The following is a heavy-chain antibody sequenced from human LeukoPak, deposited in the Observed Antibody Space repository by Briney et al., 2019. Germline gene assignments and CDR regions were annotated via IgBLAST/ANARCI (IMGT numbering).Heavy chain of an antibody. CDR1: GFSVSSRGVA. J-gene: IGHJ4*02. CDR2: IFWHDEK. CDR3: ALRFSEALAFDY. V-gene: IGHV2-5*01. Sequence: SGPTLVNPTQTLTVTCSFSGFSVSSRGVAVAWIRQPPGRALEWLAIIFWHDEKHYSPSLSNRLTITKDTSKNQVVLTMTNMDPVDTATFYCALRFSEALAFDYWGQGALVTVSS.